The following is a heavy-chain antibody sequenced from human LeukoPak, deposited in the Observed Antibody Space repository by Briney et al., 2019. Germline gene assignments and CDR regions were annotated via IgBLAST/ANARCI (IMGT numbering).Heavy chain of an antibody. V-gene: IGHV1-69*13. J-gene: IGHJ5*02. Sequence: SVKVSCKASGGTFSSYAISWVRQAPGQGLEWMGGIIPIFGTANYAQKFQGRVTITADESTSTAYMELSSLRSEDTAVYYCARDRDYYGSGSYSSFDPWGQGTLVTVPS. CDR1: GGTFSSYA. CDR2: IIPIFGTA. CDR3: ARDRDYYGSGSYSSFDP. D-gene: IGHD3-10*01.